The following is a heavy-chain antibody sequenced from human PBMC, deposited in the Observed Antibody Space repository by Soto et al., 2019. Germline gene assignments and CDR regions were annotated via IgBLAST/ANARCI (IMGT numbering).Heavy chain of an antibody. D-gene: IGHD3-10*01. CDR2: VYSSGTT. V-gene: IGHV4-4*07. CDR1: GGSINSYW. CDR3: ARDIGSFAYGEGY. Sequence: PSETLSLTCSVSGGSINSYWWSWIRQPAVKGLEWIGRVYSSGTTDYNPSLNSLATMSVETSKNQFSLKLSSVTAADTAVYYCARDIGSFAYGEGYWGQGIQVTVSS. J-gene: IGHJ4*02.